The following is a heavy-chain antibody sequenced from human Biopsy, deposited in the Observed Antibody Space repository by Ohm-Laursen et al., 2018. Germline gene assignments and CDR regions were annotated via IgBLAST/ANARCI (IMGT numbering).Heavy chain of an antibody. CDR1: EFTFSNSG. J-gene: IGHJ6*02. V-gene: IGHV3-30*18. D-gene: IGHD2/OR15-2a*01. Sequence: SLRLSCAASEFTFSNSGMHWVRQAPGKGLEWVAAISYDGSKTDYGDSVKGRLNISRDNSKNTLDLQMSSLRVEDTAVYFCAKDKGTFNFYYYGMDVWGQGTTVTVSS. CDR2: ISYDGSKT. CDR3: AKDKGTFNFYYYGMDV.